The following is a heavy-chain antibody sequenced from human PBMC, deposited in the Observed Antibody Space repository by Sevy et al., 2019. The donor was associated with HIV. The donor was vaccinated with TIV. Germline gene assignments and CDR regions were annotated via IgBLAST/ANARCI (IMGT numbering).Heavy chain of an antibody. D-gene: IGHD5-12*01. CDR3: ARRATGDPYYFDY. V-gene: IGHV4-59*01. CDR1: GGSISSYY. CDR2: IYYSRGT. J-gene: IGHJ4*02. Sequence: SETLSLTCTVSGGSISSYYWSWIRQPPGKGLEWIGYIYYSRGTNYNPSLKSRVTISVDTSKNQFSLKLSSVTAADTAVYYCARRATGDPYYFDYWGQGTLVTVSS.